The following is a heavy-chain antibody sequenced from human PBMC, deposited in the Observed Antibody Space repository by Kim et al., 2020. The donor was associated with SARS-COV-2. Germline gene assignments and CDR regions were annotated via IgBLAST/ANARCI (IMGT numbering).Heavy chain of an antibody. CDR3: VKDSSSSS. V-gene: IGHV3-74*01. CDR2: INPDGTST. CDR1: GFNFSSHW. J-gene: IGHJ4*02. D-gene: IGHD6-13*01. Sequence: GGSLRLSCAASGFNFSSHWMHWVRQVPGKGLVWVARINPDGTSTTYADSVKGRFTISRDSAKNTLSLQMNSLRGEDTAVYYCVKDSSSSSWGQGTLVTVSS.